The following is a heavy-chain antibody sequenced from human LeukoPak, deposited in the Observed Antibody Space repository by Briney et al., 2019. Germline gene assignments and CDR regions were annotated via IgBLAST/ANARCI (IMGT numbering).Heavy chain of an antibody. D-gene: IGHD6-13*01. CDR2: IVPMFTTS. V-gene: IGHV1-69*01. J-gene: IGHJ6*03. CDR1: GGSFTNYA. CDR3: ARWTQQQLVLGYMDV. Sequence: SVKVSCKASGGSFTNYAVSWLRQAPGHGLEWMGAIVPMFTTSDYAQKFRDRVTITADESTSTVYMDLRRLTYEDTAIYYCARWTQQQLVLGYMDVWGKGTTVTVSS.